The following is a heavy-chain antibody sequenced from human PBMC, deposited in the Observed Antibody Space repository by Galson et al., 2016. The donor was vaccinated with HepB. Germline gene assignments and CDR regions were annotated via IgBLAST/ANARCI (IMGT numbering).Heavy chain of an antibody. V-gene: IGHV1-46*01. D-gene: IGHD3/OR15-3a*01. CDR2: IDPSGGTT. CDR1: GYTFSSYH. Sequence: SVKVSCKASGYTFSSYHIHWVRQAPGQGLEWMGMIDPSGGTTTYLQKFQGRVTMTRDTSTRTVYMSLSRLRSGDTAVYFCARESVPRLYGPGLMDYWGQGTLVIVSS. CDR3: ARESVPRLYGPGLMDY. J-gene: IGHJ4*02.